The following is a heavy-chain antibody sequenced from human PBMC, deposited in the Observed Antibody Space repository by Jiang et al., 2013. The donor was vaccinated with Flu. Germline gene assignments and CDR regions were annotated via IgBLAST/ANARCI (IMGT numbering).Heavy chain of an antibody. V-gene: IGHV1-58*01. D-gene: IGHD3-10*01. CDR3: AADNSFYYGSGKRHAFDI. CDR1: GFTFTSSA. CDR2: IVVGSGNT. Sequence: SGAEVKKPGTSVKVSCKASGFTFTSSAVQWVRQARGQRLEWIGWIVVGSGNTNYAQKFQERVTITRDMSTSTAYMELSSLRSEDTAVYYCAADNSFYYGSGKRHAFDIWGQGTMVTVSS. J-gene: IGHJ3*02.